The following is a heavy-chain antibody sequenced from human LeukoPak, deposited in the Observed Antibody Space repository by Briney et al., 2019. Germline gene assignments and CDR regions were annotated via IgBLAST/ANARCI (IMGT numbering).Heavy chain of an antibody. CDR3: ARGDPYYYDSSGYRSWDY. Sequence: NPGGSLRLSCAASGFTFSSYSMNWVRRAPGKGLEWVSSISSSSSYIYYADSVKGRFTISRDNAKNSLYLQMNSLRAEDTAVYYCARGDPYYYDSSGYRSWDYWGQGTLVTVSS. CDR1: GFTFSSYS. D-gene: IGHD3-22*01. J-gene: IGHJ4*02. V-gene: IGHV3-21*01. CDR2: ISSSSSYI.